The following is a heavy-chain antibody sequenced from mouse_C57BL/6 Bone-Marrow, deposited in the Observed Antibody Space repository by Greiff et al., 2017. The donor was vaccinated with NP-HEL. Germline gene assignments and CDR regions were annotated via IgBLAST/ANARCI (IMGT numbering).Heavy chain of an antibody. J-gene: IGHJ2*01. CDR2: IYPSDSET. CDR3: AVGNY. Sequence: QVQLKQPGAELVRPGSSVKLSCKASGYTFTSYWMDWVKQRPGQGLEWIGNIYPSDSETHYNQKFKDKASLTVDKSSSTAYMQLSSLTSEDSAVYYCAVGNYWGQGTTLTVSS. D-gene: IGHD3-3*01. V-gene: IGHV1-61*01. CDR1: GYTFTSYW.